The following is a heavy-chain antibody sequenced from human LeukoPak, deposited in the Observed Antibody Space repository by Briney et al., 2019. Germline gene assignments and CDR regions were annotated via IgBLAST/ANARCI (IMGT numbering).Heavy chain of an antibody. V-gene: IGHV1-69*04. CDR1: GGTFSSYA. CDR3: ARDPGKVVPATGVYYYYGMDV. J-gene: IGHJ6*02. CDR2: IIPILGIA. Sequence: ASVKVSCKASGGTFSSYAISWVRQAPGQGLGWMGRIIPILGIANYAQKFQGRVTITVDKSTSTAYMELSSLRAEDTAVYYCARDPGKVVPATGVYYYYGMDVWGQGTTVTVSS. D-gene: IGHD2-2*01.